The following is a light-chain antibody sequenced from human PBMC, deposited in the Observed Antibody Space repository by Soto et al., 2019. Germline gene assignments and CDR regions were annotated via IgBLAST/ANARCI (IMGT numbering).Light chain of an antibody. CDR3: QHYGTSGVT. CDR2: GAS. Sequence: EMVLRQSPGTLSLSPGEGATLSCRARQSVSGRYLAWNQHKRGQAPRLVIYGASKRAAGIPDRFSGTGSDTDFTLIISRLEPDDFAVYYCQHYGTSGVTFGGGTRVEIK. J-gene: IGKJ4*01. V-gene: IGKV3-20*01. CDR1: QSVSGRY.